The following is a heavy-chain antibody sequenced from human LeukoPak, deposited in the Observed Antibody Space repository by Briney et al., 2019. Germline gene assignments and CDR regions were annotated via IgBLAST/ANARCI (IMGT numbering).Heavy chain of an antibody. J-gene: IGHJ4*02. CDR3: ARDGDLGVVVVATTDVAYYFDY. D-gene: IGHD2-15*01. Sequence: PGKSLRLSCAASGFTFSSYGMHWVRQAPGKGLEWVAVISYEGSITYYAGSVKGRFAISRDSSQNTLYLQMSSLRAEDTAVYYCARDGDLGVVVVATTDVAYYFDYWGQGTLVTVSS. CDR2: ISYEGSIT. CDR1: GFTFSSYG. V-gene: IGHV3-30*03.